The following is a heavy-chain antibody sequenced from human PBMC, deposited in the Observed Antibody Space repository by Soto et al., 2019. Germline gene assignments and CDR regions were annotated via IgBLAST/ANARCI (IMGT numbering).Heavy chain of an antibody. V-gene: IGHV6-1*01. CDR2: TYYRSKWIH. J-gene: IGHJ6*02. Sequence: SQTLSLTGDISGGSVSSSSAAWNWIRQSPSRGLEWLGRTYYRSKWIHEYTVSMESRITINPDTSKNQFSLHIYSVTPEDTAVYYCAGVVWFRGMDVWGQGTPVTVSS. CDR1: GGSVSSSSAA. CDR3: AGVVWFRGMDV. D-gene: IGHD3-16*01.